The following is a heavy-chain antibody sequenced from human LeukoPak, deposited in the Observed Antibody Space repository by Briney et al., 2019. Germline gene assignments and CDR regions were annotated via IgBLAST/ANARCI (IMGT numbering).Heavy chain of an antibody. J-gene: IGHJ5*02. CDR2: INAGNGNT. V-gene: IGHV1-3*01. Sequence: GASVKVSCKASGYTFTSYAMHWVRQAPGQRLEWMGWINAGNGNTKYSQKFQGRVTITRDTSASTAYMELSSLRSEDTAVYYCARDHGSGSYYKSPYDNWFDPWGQGTLVTVSS. D-gene: IGHD3-10*01. CDR1: GYTFTSYA. CDR3: ARDHGSGSYYKSPYDNWFDP.